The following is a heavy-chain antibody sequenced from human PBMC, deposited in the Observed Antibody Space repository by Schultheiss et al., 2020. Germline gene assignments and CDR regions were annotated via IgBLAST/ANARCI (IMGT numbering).Heavy chain of an antibody. CDR3: ATRPPGDGVYNVFDF. CDR2: ISGSGDST. Sequence: GESLKISCAASGFTFSSYAMSWVRQAPGKGLEWVSAISGSGDSTYYADSVRGRFTVSRDNSKNTLYLQMNSLRVEDTAVYYCATRPPGDGVYNVFDFWGQGTLVTVSS. J-gene: IGHJ4*02. V-gene: IGHV3-23*01. D-gene: IGHD4-17*01. CDR1: GFTFSSYA.